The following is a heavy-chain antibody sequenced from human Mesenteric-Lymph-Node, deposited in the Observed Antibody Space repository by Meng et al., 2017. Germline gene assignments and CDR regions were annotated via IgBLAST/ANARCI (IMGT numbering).Heavy chain of an antibody. V-gene: IGHV4-39*07. CDR1: GGSISSNSYY. J-gene: IGHJ4*02. CDR2: IYYSGST. Sequence: GSLRLSCTVSGGSISSNSYYWGWIRQPPGKGLEWIGGIYYSGSTYYNPSLKSRVTISIDTSKNQFSLKLSSVTAADTAVYYCARTKFGELSPFDYWGQGTLVTVSS. CDR3: ARTKFGELSPFDY. D-gene: IGHD3-10*01.